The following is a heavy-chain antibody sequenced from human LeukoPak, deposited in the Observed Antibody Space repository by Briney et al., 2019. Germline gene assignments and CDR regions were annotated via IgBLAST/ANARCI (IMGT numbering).Heavy chain of an antibody. J-gene: IGHJ4*02. D-gene: IGHD6-19*01. CDR3: ARPTPGYSSGWYDY. V-gene: IGHV4-39*01. Sequence: SETLSVTCTVSGGSVSSSNYYWDWIRQPPGKGLEWIGSISYSGRSYYNPSLKSRVTISVDTSKNQFSLKLSSVIAADTAFYYCARPTPGYSSGWYDYWGQGTLVTVSP. CDR2: ISYSGRS. CDR1: GGSVSSSNYY.